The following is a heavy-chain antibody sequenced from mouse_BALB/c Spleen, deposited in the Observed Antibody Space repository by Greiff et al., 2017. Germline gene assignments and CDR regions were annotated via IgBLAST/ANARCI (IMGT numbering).Heavy chain of an antibody. CDR1: GYSITSGYY. V-gene: IGHV3-6*02. J-gene: IGHJ1*01. Sequence: EVKLMESGPGLVKPSQSLSLTCSVTGYSITSGYYWNWIRQFPGNKLEWMGYISYDGSNNYNPSLKNRISITRDTSKNQFFLKLNSVTTEDTATYYCARDYGNYHWYFDVWGAGTTVTVSS. CDR2: ISYDGSN. D-gene: IGHD2-1*01. CDR3: ARDYGNYHWYFDV.